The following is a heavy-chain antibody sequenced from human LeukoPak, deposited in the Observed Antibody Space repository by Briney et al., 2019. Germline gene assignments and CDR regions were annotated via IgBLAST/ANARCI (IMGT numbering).Heavy chain of an antibody. CDR3: ARWTAAAGPYYYFDY. CDR2: IYYSGST. V-gene: IGHV4-59*01. Sequence: SETLSLTCTVSGGSISSYYWSWIRQPPGKGLEWIGYIYYSGSTNYNPSLKSRVTISVDTSKNQFSLKLSSVTAADTAAYYCARWTAAAGPYYYFDYWGQGTLVTVSS. J-gene: IGHJ4*02. CDR1: GGSISSYY. D-gene: IGHD6-13*01.